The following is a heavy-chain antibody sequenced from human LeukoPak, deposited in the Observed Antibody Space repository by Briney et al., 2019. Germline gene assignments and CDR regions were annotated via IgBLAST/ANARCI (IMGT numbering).Heavy chain of an antibody. Sequence: PGGSLRLSCAASGFTFSRDWMHWVRQAPGKGLVWVSRISDDGSITTYADSVQGRFTISRDNSKNTLYLQMNSLRAEDTAVYYCATRSFSSSGQFDLWGRGTLVTVSS. D-gene: IGHD6-6*01. CDR1: GFTFSRDW. CDR2: ISDDGSIT. CDR3: ATRSFSSSGQFDL. J-gene: IGHJ2*01. V-gene: IGHV3-74*03.